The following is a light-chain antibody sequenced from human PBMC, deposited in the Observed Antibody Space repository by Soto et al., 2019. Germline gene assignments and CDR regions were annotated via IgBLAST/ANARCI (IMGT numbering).Light chain of an antibody. CDR3: SSYSGTNYHYV. J-gene: IGLJ1*01. Sequence: QSALTQPPSASGSFGQSVTISCTGTSGDVGGYNYVSWYQQHPGKAPKLMIYEVSERPSGVPDRFSGSKSGNTASLTVSGLQADDEADYYCSSYSGTNYHYVFGTGTKVTV. CDR2: EVS. V-gene: IGLV2-8*01. CDR1: SGDVGGYNY.